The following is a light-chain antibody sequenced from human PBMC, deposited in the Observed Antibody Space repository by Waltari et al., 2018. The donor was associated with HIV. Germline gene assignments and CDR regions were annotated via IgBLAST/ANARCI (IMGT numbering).Light chain of an antibody. J-gene: IGLJ2*01. CDR1: TSDVGGYNY. CDR3: SSYTSSSTVV. V-gene: IGLV2-14*01. Sequence: QSALTQPASVSGSPGQSITISCTGTTSDVGGYNYVSWYQQHPGKAPKLMIYDVSKRPSGGTNRFSGSKSGNTASLTISGLQAEDEADYCCSSYTSSSTVVFGGGTKLTVL. CDR2: DVS.